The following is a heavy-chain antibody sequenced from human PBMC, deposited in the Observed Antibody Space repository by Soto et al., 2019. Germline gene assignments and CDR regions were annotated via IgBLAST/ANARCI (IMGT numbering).Heavy chain of an antibody. CDR2: IYYSGST. J-gene: IGHJ5*02. D-gene: IGHD6-19*01. CDR1: GASVSSGSYY. CDR3: ARGRSSGWGNWFDP. Sequence: QVQLQESGPGLVKPSETLSLTCTVSGASVSSGSYYWSWIRQPPGKGLEWIGYIYYSGSTNYNPPLKSRVTISVDTSKNQFSLKLTSVTAADTAVYYCARGRSSGWGNWFDPWGQGTLVTVSS. V-gene: IGHV4-61*01.